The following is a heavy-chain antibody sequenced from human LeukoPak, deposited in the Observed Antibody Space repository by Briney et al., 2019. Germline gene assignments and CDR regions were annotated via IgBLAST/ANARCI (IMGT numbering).Heavy chain of an antibody. CDR2: IYYSGST. D-gene: IGHD2-21*01. V-gene: IGHV4-59*01. J-gene: IGHJ5*02. CDR3: ARAYCGGDCYPPYNWFDP. CDR1: GGSISSYY. Sequence: PSETLSLTCIVSGGSISSYYWSWIRQPPGKGLEWIGYIYYSGSTNYNPSLKSRVTISVDTSKNQFSLKLSSVTAADTAVYYCARAYCGGDCYPPYNWFDPWGQGTLVTVSS.